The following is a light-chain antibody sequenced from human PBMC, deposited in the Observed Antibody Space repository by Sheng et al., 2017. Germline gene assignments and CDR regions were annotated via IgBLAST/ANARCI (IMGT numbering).Light chain of an antibody. Sequence: EIVLTQSPATLALSPGERATLSCRASQSVATYLAWYQQRPGQAPRLLISDASDRATGTPPRFSGRGSGTDFTLSISTIEPEDFAVYYCQQRRNWPRTFGQGTKAGDQ. CDR3: QQRRNWPRT. CDR1: QSVATY. J-gene: IGKJ2*01. V-gene: IGKV3-11*01. CDR2: DAS.